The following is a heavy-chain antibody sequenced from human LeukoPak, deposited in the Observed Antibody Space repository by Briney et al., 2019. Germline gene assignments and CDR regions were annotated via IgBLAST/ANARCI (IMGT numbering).Heavy chain of an antibody. Sequence: SETLSLTXTVSGGSISVGTYYWSWIRQPPGEGLEWSGYIYYSGSTYYNPSLKSRVSISVDTSKNQFSLKLSSVTAADTAVFYCVRDRDGYNLDAFDIWGQGTMVTVSS. CDR1: GGSISVGTYY. V-gene: IGHV4-30-4*08. D-gene: IGHD5-24*01. J-gene: IGHJ3*02. CDR2: IYYSGST. CDR3: VRDRDGYNLDAFDI.